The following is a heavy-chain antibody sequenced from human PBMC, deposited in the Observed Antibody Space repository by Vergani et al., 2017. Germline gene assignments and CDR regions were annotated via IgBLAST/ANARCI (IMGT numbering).Heavy chain of an antibody. Sequence: QVQLQESGPGLVKPSETLSLTCTVSGDSVISTDYHWGWIRQPPGKGLEWIGSMDYSGSTSYNPSLESRISISFDTPTNQFSLRLTSVTAADTAVYYCASKRGACRAAYCHSYDFWVPGTLVGVSS. D-gene: IGHD2-15*01. CDR1: GDSVISTDYH. CDR2: MDYSGST. J-gene: IGHJ4*02. CDR3: ASKRGACRAAYCHSYDF. V-gene: IGHV4-39*01.